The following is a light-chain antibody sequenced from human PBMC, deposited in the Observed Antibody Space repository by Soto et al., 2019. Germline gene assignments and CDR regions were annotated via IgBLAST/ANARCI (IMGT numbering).Light chain of an antibody. Sequence: EIVLTQSPGTLSLSPGERATLSCRASQSVSSSYLAWYQQKPGQAPRLLIYGTSSRATAIPDRFSGSGSGTDFTLTISRLETEDLAVYYCQQYGSSSWTFGQGTKVDIK. J-gene: IGKJ1*01. CDR1: QSVSSSY. CDR3: QQYGSSSWT. V-gene: IGKV3-20*01. CDR2: GTS.